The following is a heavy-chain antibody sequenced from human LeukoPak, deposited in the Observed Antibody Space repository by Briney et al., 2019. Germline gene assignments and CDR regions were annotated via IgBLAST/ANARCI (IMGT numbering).Heavy chain of an antibody. CDR2: FYSTTNP. J-gene: IGHJ5*02. Sequence: SETLSLTCSVSGGSIRDRFWSWIRLSPGKGMEGIGNFYSTTNPNYNPSLARRVTISVDTSKAQLSLKLKSVTAADTAVYYCARDRDYFDTWGQGTRVTVSS. V-gene: IGHV4-59*11. D-gene: IGHD4-17*01. CDR3: ARDRDYFDT. CDR1: GGSIRDRF.